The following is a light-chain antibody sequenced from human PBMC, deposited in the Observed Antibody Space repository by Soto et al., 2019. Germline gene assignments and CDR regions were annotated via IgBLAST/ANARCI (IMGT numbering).Light chain of an antibody. Sequence: EIVLTQSPGTLSLSPGERATLSCRASQSISGNFLAWYQQTPGQAPRLLIYGASSRATVTPARFSGSGSGTDFTLTISSLQPEDFAVYYCQQYGTSRLYSFGQGTKLEIK. V-gene: IGKV3-20*01. CDR1: QSISGNF. CDR3: QQYGTSRLYS. CDR2: GAS. J-gene: IGKJ2*01.